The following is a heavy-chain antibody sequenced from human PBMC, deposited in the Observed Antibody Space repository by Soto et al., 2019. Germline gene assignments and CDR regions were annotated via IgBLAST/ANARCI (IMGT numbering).Heavy chain of an antibody. D-gene: IGHD3-22*01. CDR2: INPSGGST. Sequence: VSCKASGYTFTSYYMHWVRQAPGQGLEWMGIINPSGGSTSYAQKFQGRVTMTRDTSTSTVYMELSSLRSEDTAVYYCAKGKTYYYDSSGYSNPFHYYYGMDVWGQGTTVTVSS. J-gene: IGHJ6*02. CDR3: AKGKTYYYDSSGYSNPFHYYYGMDV. V-gene: IGHV1-46*01. CDR1: GYTFTSYY.